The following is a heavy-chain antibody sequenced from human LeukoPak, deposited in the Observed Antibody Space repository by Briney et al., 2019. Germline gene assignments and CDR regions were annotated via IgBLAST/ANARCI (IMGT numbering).Heavy chain of an antibody. V-gene: IGHV3-74*01. CDR1: GFTFSTYW. CDR3: ARGPVTTPFFFDS. Sequence: GGSLRLSCAASGFTFSTYWMHLVRQAPGKGLVWVSHINSDGSGTYYADSVKGRFTISRDNAKNTLDLQMNSLRADDTAVYYCARGPVTTPFFFDSWGQGTLVTVSS. CDR2: INSDGSGT. J-gene: IGHJ4*02. D-gene: IGHD4-17*01.